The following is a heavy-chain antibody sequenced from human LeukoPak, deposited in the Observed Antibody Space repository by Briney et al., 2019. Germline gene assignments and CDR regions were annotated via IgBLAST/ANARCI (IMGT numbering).Heavy chain of an antibody. CDR1: GGTFSSYA. V-gene: IGHV1-69*05. D-gene: IGHD5-18*01. CDR2: IIPIFGTA. Sequence: SVKVSCKASGGTFSSYAISWVRQAPGQGLEWMGRIIPIFGTANYAQKFQGRVTITTDESTSTAYMELSSLRSEDTAVYYCARGGYSYGYGFPDLDYWGQGTLVTVSS. J-gene: IGHJ4*02. CDR3: ARGGYSYGYGFPDLDY.